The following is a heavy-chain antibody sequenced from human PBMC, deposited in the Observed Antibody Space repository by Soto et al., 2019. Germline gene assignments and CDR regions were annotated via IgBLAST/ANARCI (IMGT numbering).Heavy chain of an antibody. CDR3: ARGTNCSGGSCYLYWFDP. J-gene: IGHJ5*02. Sequence: GGSLRLSCAASGFTFSSYGMHWVRQAPGKGLEWVAVIWYDGSNKYYADSVKGRFTISRDNSKNTLYLQMNSLRAEDTAVYYCARGTNCSGGSCYLYWFDPWGQGTLVTVSS. D-gene: IGHD2-15*01. CDR2: IWYDGSNK. V-gene: IGHV3-33*01. CDR1: GFTFSSYG.